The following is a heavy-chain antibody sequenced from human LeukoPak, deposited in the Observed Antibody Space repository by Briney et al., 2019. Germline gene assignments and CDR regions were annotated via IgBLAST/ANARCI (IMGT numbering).Heavy chain of an antibody. Sequence: GGSLRLSCAASGFTFSSYAMSWVRQAPGKGLEWVSAISGGAGNTYYADSVKGRFTISRDNSKNTLYLQMNSLRAEDTAVYYCARDRNWYLYDYWGQGTLVTVSS. CDR1: GFTFSSYA. V-gene: IGHV3-23*01. J-gene: IGHJ4*02. CDR3: ARDRNWYLYDY. D-gene: IGHD6-13*01. CDR2: ISGGAGNT.